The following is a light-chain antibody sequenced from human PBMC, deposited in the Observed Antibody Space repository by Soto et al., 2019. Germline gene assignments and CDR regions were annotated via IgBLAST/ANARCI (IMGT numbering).Light chain of an antibody. CDR2: DAS. V-gene: IGKV1-5*01. Sequence: DIQMTQSPSTLSASLGDRVTITCRASQSISSWLAWYQQKPGKAPKLLIYDASSLESGVPSRLSGSGSGTEFTLTISSLQPDDFATYYCQQYNSYSFGQGTKVDI. J-gene: IGKJ1*01. CDR1: QSISSW. CDR3: QQYNSYS.